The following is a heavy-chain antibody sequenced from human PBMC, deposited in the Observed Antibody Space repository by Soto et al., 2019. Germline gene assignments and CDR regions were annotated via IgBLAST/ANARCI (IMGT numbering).Heavy chain of an antibody. D-gene: IGHD6-13*01. CDR3: GRTLASAGTDY. J-gene: IGHJ4*02. Sequence: ASVKVSCKASGCIFTDYYIYWVRQAPGQGLEWMGMIKPSGSGTNYAQKFQGRVTMTRDTSTTTFDMELSSLRSDDTAVYYCGRTLASAGTDYWGQGTQVTVS. CDR2: IKPSGSGT. CDR1: GCIFTDYY. V-gene: IGHV1-46*03.